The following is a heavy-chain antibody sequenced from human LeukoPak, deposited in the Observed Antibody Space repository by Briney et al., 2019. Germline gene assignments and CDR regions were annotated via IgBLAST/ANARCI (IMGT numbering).Heavy chain of an antibody. CDR3: ANLGFGFGELTYFDY. Sequence: PGGSLRLSCAASGFTFSSYAMSWVRQAPGKGLEWVSAISGSGGSTYYADSVKGRFTISRDNSKNTLYLQMNSLRAEDTAVYYCANLGFGFGELTYFDYWGQGTLVTVSS. V-gene: IGHV3-23*01. J-gene: IGHJ4*02. CDR2: ISGSGGST. D-gene: IGHD3-10*01. CDR1: GFTFSSYA.